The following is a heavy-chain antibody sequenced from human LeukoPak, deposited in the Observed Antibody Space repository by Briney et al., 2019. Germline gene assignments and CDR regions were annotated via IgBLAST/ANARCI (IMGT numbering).Heavy chain of an antibody. V-gene: IGHV3-21*01. D-gene: IGHD6-19*01. CDR1: GFTFSSYR. CDR2: ISSSSSHI. J-gene: IGHJ4*02. Sequence: GGSLRLSCAASGFTFSSYRMNWVRQAPGKGLEWVSSISSSSSHIYYADLVKGRFTISRHNAKNSLYLQMNSLRAEDTAVYYCARDLKAVAGRKYYFDYWGQGTLVTVSS. CDR3: ARDLKAVAGRKYYFDY.